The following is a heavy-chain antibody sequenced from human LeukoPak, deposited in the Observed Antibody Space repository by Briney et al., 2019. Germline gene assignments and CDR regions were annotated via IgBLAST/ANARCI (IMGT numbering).Heavy chain of an antibody. CDR2: INHSGST. D-gene: IGHD2-15*01. V-gene: IGHV4-34*01. Sequence: PSETLSLTCAVYGGSLSGYYWSWIRQPPGKGLEWIGEINHSGSTNYNPSLKSRVTTSVDTSKNQFSLKLSSVTAADTAVYYCASSEGPNYCSGGSCYSGGRNDFDYWGQGTLVTVSS. CDR3: ASSEGPNYCSGGSCYSGGRNDFDY. J-gene: IGHJ4*02. CDR1: GGSLSGYY.